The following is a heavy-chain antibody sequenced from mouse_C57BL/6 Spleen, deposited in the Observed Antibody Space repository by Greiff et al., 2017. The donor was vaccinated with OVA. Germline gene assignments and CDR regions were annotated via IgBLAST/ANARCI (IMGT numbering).Heavy chain of an antibody. Sequence: EVKLMESGEGLVKPGGSLKLSCAASGFTFSSYAMSWVRQTPEKRLEWVAYISSGGDYIYYADTVKGRFTISRDNARNTLYLQMSSLKSEDTAMYYCTRGAYDYDRDSLYPMDYWGQGTSVTVSS. CDR2: ISSGGDYI. CDR3: TRGAYDYDRDSLYPMDY. CDR1: GFTFSSYA. D-gene: IGHD2-4*01. J-gene: IGHJ4*01. V-gene: IGHV5-9-1*02.